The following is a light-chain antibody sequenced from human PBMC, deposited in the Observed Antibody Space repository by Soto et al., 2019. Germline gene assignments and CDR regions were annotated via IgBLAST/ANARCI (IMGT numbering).Light chain of an antibody. CDR2: KVS. V-gene: IGKV2-30*02. J-gene: IGKJ1*01. CDR1: QSLVHSDGNTY. CDR3: TQGTHWPCT. Sequence: DVVMTQSPLSLPVTLGQPASISCRSSQSLVHSDGNTYLNWFQQRPGQSPRRLIYKVSNRDSGVPDRFSGSGSGTDFTLEISRVEAEDVGVYYCTQGTHWPCTFGQGTKVDLK.